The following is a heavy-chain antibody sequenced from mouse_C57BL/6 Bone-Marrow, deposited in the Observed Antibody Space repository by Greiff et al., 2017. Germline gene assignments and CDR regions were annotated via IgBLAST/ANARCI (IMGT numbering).Heavy chain of an antibody. CDR3: ATWAYYIIPVDY. J-gene: IGHJ2*01. CDR2: INPNNGGT. V-gene: IGHV1-26*01. Sequence: EVQLQQSGPELVKPGASVKISCKASGYTFTDYYMNWVKQSHGKSLEWIGDINPNNGGTSHNQKLQGKATLTVDKSSSTAYMELRSLTSEDSAVYYCATWAYYIIPVDYWGQGTTLTVSS. D-gene: IGHD2-12*01. CDR1: GYTFTDYY.